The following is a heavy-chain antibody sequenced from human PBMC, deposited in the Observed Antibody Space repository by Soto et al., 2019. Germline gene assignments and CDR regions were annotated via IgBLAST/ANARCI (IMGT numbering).Heavy chain of an antibody. CDR2: IYYSGST. CDR1: GGSISSGGYY. CDR3: ARDCRGAAAGICGMDV. V-gene: IGHV4-31*03. D-gene: IGHD6-13*01. Sequence: QVQLQESGPGLVKPSQTLSLTCTVSGGSISSGGYYWSWIRQHPGKGLEWIGYIYYSGSTYYNPSLKSRVTISXXTXKXXFSLKLSSVTAADTAVYYCARDCRGAAAGICGMDVWGQGTTVTVSS. J-gene: IGHJ6*02.